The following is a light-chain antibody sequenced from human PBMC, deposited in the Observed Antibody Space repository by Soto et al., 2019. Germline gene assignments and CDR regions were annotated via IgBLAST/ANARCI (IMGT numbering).Light chain of an antibody. Sequence: QSALTHPASVSGSPGQSITISCTGTSSDVGRYNLVSWYQQHPGKAPKLMIYEGSKRPSGVSNRFSGSKSGNTASLTISGLQAEDEADYYCCSYAGSNTLVVGGGTKLTVL. CDR2: EGS. J-gene: IGLJ2*01. V-gene: IGLV2-23*01. CDR1: SSDVGRYNL. CDR3: CSYAGSNTLV.